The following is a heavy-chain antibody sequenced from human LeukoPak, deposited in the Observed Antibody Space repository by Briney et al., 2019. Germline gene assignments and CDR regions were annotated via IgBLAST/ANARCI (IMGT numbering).Heavy chain of an antibody. CDR2: IYSGGST. J-gene: IGHJ6*02. D-gene: IGHD6-13*01. V-gene: IGHV3-66*01. CDR3: ASRGSSWYYYYGMDV. CDR1: GFTVSSNY. Sequence: GGSLRLSCAASGFTVSSNYMSWVRQAPGKGLEWVSVIYSGGSTYYADSVKGGFTISRDNSKNTLYLQMNSLRAEDTAVYYCASRGSSWYYYYGMDVWGQGTTVTVSS.